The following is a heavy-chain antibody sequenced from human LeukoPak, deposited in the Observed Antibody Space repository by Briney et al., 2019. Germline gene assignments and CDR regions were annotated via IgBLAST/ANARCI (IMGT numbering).Heavy chain of an antibody. CDR2: IWFDGSNK. J-gene: IGHJ3*02. D-gene: IGHD2-15*01. CDR1: GFTFSNYG. Sequence: GGSLRLSCAASGFTFSNYGMHGVRQAPGKGLEWVAVIWFDGSNKFYADSVKGRFTISRDNSKNTLYLQMNGLRAEDTAVYYCARDRLGHCSGGSCYSAYDGFDIWGQGTMVTVSS. V-gene: IGHV3-33*01. CDR3: ARDRLGHCSGGSCYSAYDGFDI.